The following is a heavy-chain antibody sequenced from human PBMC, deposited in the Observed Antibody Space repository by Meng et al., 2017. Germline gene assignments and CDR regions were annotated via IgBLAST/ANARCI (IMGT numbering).Heavy chain of an antibody. Sequence: VRLVQSGRAVKKPGASVKVSCKTCGYNFTDYYIHWVRRAPGQGLEWMGRINPKSGDTHYAQKFQARVTMTGDTSISTAYMELSGLRSDDTAMYYCARDEDISAAGKLFGDYWGQGTLVTVSS. V-gene: IGHV1-2*06. CDR1: GYNFTDYY. D-gene: IGHD6-25*01. J-gene: IGHJ4*02. CDR2: INPKSGDT. CDR3: ARDEDISAAGKLFGDY.